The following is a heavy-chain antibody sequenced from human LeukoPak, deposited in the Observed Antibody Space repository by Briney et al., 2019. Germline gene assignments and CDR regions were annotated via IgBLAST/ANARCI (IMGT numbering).Heavy chain of an antibody. J-gene: IGHJ5*02. D-gene: IGHD4-17*01. Sequence: ASVKVSCKASGYSFSIYYMHWVRQAPGQGLEWIGIINPSGDSTTYAQKFQGRVTMTRDTSTRTVYMELSSLRSDDTAVYYCARENDYGNNWFDPWGQGTLVTVSS. CDR3: ARENDYGNNWFDP. V-gene: IGHV1-46*01. CDR1: GYSFSIYY. CDR2: INPSGDST.